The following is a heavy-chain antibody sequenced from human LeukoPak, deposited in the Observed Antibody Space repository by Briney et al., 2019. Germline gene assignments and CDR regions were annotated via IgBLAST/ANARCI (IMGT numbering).Heavy chain of an antibody. Sequence: GGSLRLSCTASVFNFGSYSMTWVRQAPGKGLEWVSGISGSGDNTYYADSVKGRFTISRDNSKNTLYVQVNSLGTEDTAAYYCAKGSYYDSSGSFYFDYWGQGTLVTVSS. CDR2: ISGSGDNT. D-gene: IGHD3-22*01. CDR1: VFNFGSYS. V-gene: IGHV3-23*01. CDR3: AKGSYYDSSGSFYFDY. J-gene: IGHJ4*02.